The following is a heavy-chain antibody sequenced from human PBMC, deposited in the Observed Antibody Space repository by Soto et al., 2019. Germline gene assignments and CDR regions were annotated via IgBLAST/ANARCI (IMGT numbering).Heavy chain of an antibody. Sequence: GGSLRLSCAASGFTFSSYAMSWVRQAPGKGLEWVPAISGSGGSTYYADSVKGRFTISRDNSKNTLYLQMNSLRAEDAAVYYCAKDYAVTTSYYYYGMDVWGQGTTVTVSS. CDR1: GFTFSSYA. D-gene: IGHD4-17*01. CDR3: AKDYAVTTSYYYYGMDV. V-gene: IGHV3-23*01. CDR2: ISGSGGST. J-gene: IGHJ6*02.